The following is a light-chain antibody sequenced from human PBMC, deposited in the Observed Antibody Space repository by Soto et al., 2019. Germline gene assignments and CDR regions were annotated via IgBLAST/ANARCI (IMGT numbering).Light chain of an antibody. Sequence: QSVLTQPPSASATPGQRVTISCSGSSSNIGGRFVYWYQHLPGTAPKLLIYSNNQRPSGVPDRFSGSKSGTSAFLAISGLRSGDEADYYCAAWDDRLSGPVFGGGTQLIVL. V-gene: IGLV1-47*02. J-gene: IGLJ2*01. CDR2: SNN. CDR3: AAWDDRLSGPV. CDR1: SSNIGGRF.